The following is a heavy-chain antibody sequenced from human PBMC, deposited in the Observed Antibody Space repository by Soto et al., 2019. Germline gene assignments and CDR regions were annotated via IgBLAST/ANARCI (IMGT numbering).Heavy chain of an antibody. D-gene: IGHD3-16*02. CDR2: INHSGST. V-gene: IGHV4-34*01. CDR1: GGSFSGYY. Sequence: LSLTCAVYGGSFSGYYWSWIRQPPGKGLEWIGEINHSGSTNYNPSLKSRVTISVDTSKNQFSLKLSSVTAADTAVYYCARGSSRVMYYDYVWGSYRPYYFDYWGQGTLVTVSS. CDR3: ARGSSRVMYYDYVWGSYRPYYFDY. J-gene: IGHJ4*02.